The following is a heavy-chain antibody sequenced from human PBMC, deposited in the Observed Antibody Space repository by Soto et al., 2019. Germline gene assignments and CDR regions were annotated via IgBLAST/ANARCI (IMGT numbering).Heavy chain of an antibody. Sequence: SETLSLTCAVSGDSISSGGDSWSWIRQPPGKGLEWIGYIYHSGSTYYNPSLKSRVTISVDRSKNQFSLKLSSVTAADTAVYYCARVLARDPKYYYDSSGSPRGYYFDYWGQGTLVTVSS. CDR3: ARVLARDPKYYYDSSGSPRGYYFDY. CDR2: IYHSGST. V-gene: IGHV4-30-2*01. CDR1: GDSISSGGDS. D-gene: IGHD3-22*01. J-gene: IGHJ4*02.